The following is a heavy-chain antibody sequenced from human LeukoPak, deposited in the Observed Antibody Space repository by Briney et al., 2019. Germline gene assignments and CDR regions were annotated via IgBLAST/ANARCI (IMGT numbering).Heavy chain of an antibody. V-gene: IGHV1-18*01. D-gene: IGHD3-22*01. J-gene: IGHJ1*01. CDR1: GYTFTSYG. CDR3: ARDYRGHYYDSSGYSHFQH. Sequence: SVKVSCKASGYTFTSYGISWVRQAPGQGLEWMGWISAYNGNTNYAQKLQGRVTMTTDTSTSTAYMELRSLRSDDTAMYYCARDYRGHYYDSSGYSHFQHWGQGTLVTVSS. CDR2: ISAYNGNT.